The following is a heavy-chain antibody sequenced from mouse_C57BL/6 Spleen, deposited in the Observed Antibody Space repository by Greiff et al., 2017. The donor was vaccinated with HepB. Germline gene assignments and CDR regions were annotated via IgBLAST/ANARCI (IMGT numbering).Heavy chain of an antibody. J-gene: IGHJ3*01. CDR3: ARGDYSNYVGFAY. CDR2: IYPGDGDT. CDR1: GYAFSSSW. V-gene: IGHV1-82*01. Sequence: QVQLKQSGPELVKPGASVKISCKASGYAFSSSWMNWVKQRPGKGLVWIGRIYPGDGDTNYNGKFKGKATLTADKSSSTAYMQLSSLTSEDSAVYFCARGDYSNYVGFAYWGQGTLVTVSA. D-gene: IGHD2-5*01.